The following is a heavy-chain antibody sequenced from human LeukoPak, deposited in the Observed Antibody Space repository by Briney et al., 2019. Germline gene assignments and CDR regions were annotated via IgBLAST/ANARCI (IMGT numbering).Heavy chain of an antibody. CDR3: AIVRHGITGNYYMDV. Sequence: ASVKVSCKASGGTFSSYTISWVRQAPGQGLERMGRIIPILGIANYAQKFQGRVTITADKSTSTAYMELSSLRSEDTAVYYCAIVRHGITGNYYMDVWGKGTTVTVSS. V-gene: IGHV1-69*02. J-gene: IGHJ6*03. CDR2: IIPILGIA. D-gene: IGHD1-20*01. CDR1: GGTFSSYT.